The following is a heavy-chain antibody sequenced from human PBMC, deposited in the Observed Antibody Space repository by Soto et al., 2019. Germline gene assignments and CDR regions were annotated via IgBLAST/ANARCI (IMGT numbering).Heavy chain of an antibody. CDR2: IVVGSGNT. J-gene: IGHJ3*02. Sequence: SVKVSCKASGFTFASSAMQWVRQARGQRLEWIGWIVVGSGNTNYAQKFQERVTITRDMSTSTADMERSSLRSEDTAVYYCATGGPDAYGRSFGAFDIWGQGPMVTVSS. V-gene: IGHV1-58*02. D-gene: IGHD3-10*01. CDR3: ATGGPDAYGRSFGAFDI. CDR1: GFTFASSA.